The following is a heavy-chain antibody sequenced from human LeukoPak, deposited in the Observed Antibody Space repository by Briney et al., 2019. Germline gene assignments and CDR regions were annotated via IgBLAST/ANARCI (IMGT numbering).Heavy chain of an antibody. CDR2: IYTSGST. CDR3: ARDRFGSGSYPDYFDY. J-gene: IGHJ4*02. Sequence: SETLSLTCTVSGGSISSYCWSWIRQPAGKKLEWIGRIYTSGSTNYNPSLKSRVTMSVDTSKNQFSLKLSSVTAADTAVYYCARDRFGSGSYPDYFDYWGQGTLVIVSS. V-gene: IGHV4-4*07. CDR1: GGSISSYC. D-gene: IGHD3-10*01.